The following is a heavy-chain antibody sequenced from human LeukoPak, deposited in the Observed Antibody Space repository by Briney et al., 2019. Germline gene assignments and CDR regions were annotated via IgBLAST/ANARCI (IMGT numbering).Heavy chain of an antibody. V-gene: IGHV3-7*01. D-gene: IGHD2-21*02. Sequence: GGSLRLSCAASGFTFSIYWMTWVRQAPGKGLEWVANIKQDGSEKYYVDSVKGRFTISRDNAKNSLYLQINSLRAEDTAVYYCASKWFCGGDCYYQIDFWGQGTLVTVSS. J-gene: IGHJ4*02. CDR2: IKQDGSEK. CDR3: ASKWFCGGDCYYQIDF. CDR1: GFTFSIYW.